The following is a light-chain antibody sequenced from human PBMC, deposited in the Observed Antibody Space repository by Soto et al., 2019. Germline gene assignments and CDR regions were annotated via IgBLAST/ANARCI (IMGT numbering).Light chain of an antibody. CDR1: QSFRGL. Sequence: EVVLTQSPVTLSLSPGERATLSCRSSQSFRGLLAWYQQKPGQAPRLLIYDAYNRATGIPPRLSGSGSGTDFTLTINSLEPEDSTVYYCQQRHVWPMTFDQGTRLEIK. CDR2: DAY. J-gene: IGKJ5*01. V-gene: IGKV3-11*01. CDR3: QQRHVWPMT.